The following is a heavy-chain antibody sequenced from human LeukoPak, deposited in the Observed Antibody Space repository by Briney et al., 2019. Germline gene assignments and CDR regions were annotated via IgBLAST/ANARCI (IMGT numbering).Heavy chain of an antibody. J-gene: IGHJ4*02. Sequence: TGGSLRLSCVASGFTLSPYWMHWVRQAPGKGPVWVPRINSDGSSTSYADSVRGRFTISRDNAKNTLYLQMSSLRAEDTAVYYCVRDSGFSYVDCWGQGILVTVSS. CDR2: INSDGSST. CDR3: VRDSGFSYVDC. D-gene: IGHD3-16*01. CDR1: GFTLSPYW. V-gene: IGHV3-74*01.